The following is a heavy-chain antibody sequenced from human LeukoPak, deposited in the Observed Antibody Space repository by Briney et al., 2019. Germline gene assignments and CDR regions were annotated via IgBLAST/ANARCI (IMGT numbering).Heavy chain of an antibody. J-gene: IGHJ6*03. Sequence: PSETLSLTCTVSGGSTGSSYWSWIRQPPGTGLEWIGYIYYSGSTNYNPSLKRRVTISVDTSKNQFSLKLSSVTAADTAVYYCARAPGYYYIDVWGKGATVTVSS. D-gene: IGHD7-27*01. CDR3: ARAPGYYYIDV. CDR1: GGSTGSSY. CDR2: IYYSGST. V-gene: IGHV4-59*01.